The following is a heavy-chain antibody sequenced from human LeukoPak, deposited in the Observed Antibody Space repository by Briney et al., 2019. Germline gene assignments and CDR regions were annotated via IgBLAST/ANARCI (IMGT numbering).Heavy chain of an antibody. CDR1: AYNFGNYW. V-gene: IGHV5-10-1*01. Sequence: GESLKISCKGSAYNFGNYWISWVRQMPGKGLEWMGRIDPSDSYTDYSPSFQGHVTLSVDKSINTAYLQWSGLKASDTATYYCARDQSGGSTFWYFDLWGRGTLVTVSS. J-gene: IGHJ2*01. CDR3: ARDQSGGSTFWYFDL. CDR2: IDPSDSYT. D-gene: IGHD4-23*01.